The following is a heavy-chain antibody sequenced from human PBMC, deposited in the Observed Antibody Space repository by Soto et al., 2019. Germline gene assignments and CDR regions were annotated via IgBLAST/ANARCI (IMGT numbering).Heavy chain of an antibody. V-gene: IGHV3-23*01. CDR2: ISGSGGST. J-gene: IGHJ4*02. D-gene: IGHD6-19*01. CDR3: AKDLLTGVYSSGWYFDY. CDR1: GCTFSSYA. Sequence: GGSLSLSWAASGCTFSSYAVSWVRPAPGKGLEWVSAISGSGGSTYYADSVKGWFTISRDNSKNTLYLQMNSLRAEDTAVYYCAKDLLTGVYSSGWYFDYWGQGTLVTVS.